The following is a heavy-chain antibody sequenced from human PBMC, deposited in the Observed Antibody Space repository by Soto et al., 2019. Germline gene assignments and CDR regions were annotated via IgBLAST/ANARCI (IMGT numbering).Heavy chain of an antibody. V-gene: IGHV4-31*03. D-gene: IGHD3-22*01. CDR2: IYYSGST. CDR3: ARDSPDSSGYWAWGGMDV. CDR1: GGSISSGGYY. Sequence: QVQLQESGPGLVKPSQTLSLTCTVSGGSISSGGYYWSWIRQHPGKGLEWIGYIYYSGSTYYNPSLKSRGTVSAHPSKNQFSLKLSSVTAADTAVYYCARDSPDSSGYWAWGGMDVWGQGTTVTVSS. J-gene: IGHJ6*02.